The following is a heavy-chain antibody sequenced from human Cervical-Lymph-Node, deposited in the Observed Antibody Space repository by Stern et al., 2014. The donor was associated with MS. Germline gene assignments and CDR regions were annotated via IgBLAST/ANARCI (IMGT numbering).Heavy chain of an antibody. J-gene: IGHJ4*02. CDR1: GFTLSNFA. CDR2: ISSSGTNA. V-gene: IGHV3-23*04. Sequence: DVQLVESGGRSVQPGESLRLSCAASGFTLSNFAMNWVRQAPGKGLEWVSGISSSGTNAYYADSVKGLFTVSRDNSKNTLYLQMNGLRAEDAAVYFCAKNWRLQVAGHFDYWGQGTLVTVPS. CDR3: AKNWRLQVAGHFDY. D-gene: IGHD4-11*01.